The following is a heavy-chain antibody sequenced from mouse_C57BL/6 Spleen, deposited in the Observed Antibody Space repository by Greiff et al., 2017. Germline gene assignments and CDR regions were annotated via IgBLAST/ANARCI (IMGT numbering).Heavy chain of an antibody. V-gene: IGHV1-55*01. CDR2: IYPGSGST. D-gene: IGHD1-1*01. CDR1: GYTFTSYW. Sequence: QVQLQQPGAELVKPGASVKMSCKASGYTFTSYWITWVKQRPGQGLEWIGDIYPGSGSTNYNEKFKSKATLTVDTSSSTAYMQLSSLTSEDSVVYCGARGYYVHEVLFDDWGQGTTLTVSS. J-gene: IGHJ2*01. CDR3: ARGYYVHEVLFDD.